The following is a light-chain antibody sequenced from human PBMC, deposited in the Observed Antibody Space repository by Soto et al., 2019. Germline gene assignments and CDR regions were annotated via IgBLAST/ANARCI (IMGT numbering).Light chain of an antibody. V-gene: IGLV2-14*01. Sequence: QSALTQPASVSASPGQSIAISCTGTSSDVGAYSYVSWYQQHPGKAPKLMLFEVRIRPSGVSNLFSGSKSGNTASLTISGLQAEDYVDYFFTSYTTRNTVVFGGGTKLTVL. CDR3: TSYTTRNTVV. CDR1: SSDVGAYSY. J-gene: IGLJ2*01. CDR2: EVR.